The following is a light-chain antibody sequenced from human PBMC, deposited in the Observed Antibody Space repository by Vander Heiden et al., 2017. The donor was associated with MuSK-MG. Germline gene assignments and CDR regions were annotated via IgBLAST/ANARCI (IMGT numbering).Light chain of an antibody. Sequence: QSALTQLPSVSGSPGHSPTTSCPGTSREVGGYNYDSWSQPHPGKAPQHLIFDVSNRPSGIPTRFSGSKSGNTACPTISGLQPEDEADYYCCSYTDSKTLEGWVFGGGTKLTVL. CDR3: CSYTDSKTLEGWV. J-gene: IGLJ3*02. CDR2: DVS. V-gene: IGLV2-14*03. CDR1: SREVGGYNY.